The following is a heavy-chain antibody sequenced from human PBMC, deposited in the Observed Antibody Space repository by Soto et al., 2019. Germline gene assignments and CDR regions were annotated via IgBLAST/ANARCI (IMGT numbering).Heavy chain of an antibody. CDR1: GFTCSSYG. Sequence: QGQLVESVGGLVQPGKSLTRSCAASGFTCSSYGMHWVRQAPGKGLEWVAVISYDGSNKYYADSVKGRFTISRDNSKNALYLQMNSLRAEDTAVYYCAEDWDVVVVTAIRYGMDVWDQGTTVTVYS. D-gene: IGHD2-21*02. CDR3: AEDWDVVVVTAIRYGMDV. CDR2: ISYDGSNK. J-gene: IGHJ6*02. V-gene: IGHV3-30*18.